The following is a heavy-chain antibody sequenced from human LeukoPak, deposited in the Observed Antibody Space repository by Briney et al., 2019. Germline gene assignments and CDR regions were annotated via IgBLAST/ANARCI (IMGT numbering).Heavy chain of an antibody. Sequence: GGSLRVSCAASGFTFNSYWMSWVRQAPGKGLEWVANIKQDGSEKYYVDSVKGRFTISRDNAKNSLYLQMNNLRAEDTAVYYCVRVGTTCYYDSSGLEIDYWGQGTLVTVSS. V-gene: IGHV3-7*01. D-gene: IGHD3-22*01. CDR2: IKQDGSEK. J-gene: IGHJ4*02. CDR3: VRVGTTCYYDSSGLEIDY. CDR1: GFTFNSYW.